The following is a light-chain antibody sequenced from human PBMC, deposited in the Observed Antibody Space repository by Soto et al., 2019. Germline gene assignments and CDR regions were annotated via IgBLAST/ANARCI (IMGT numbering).Light chain of an antibody. CDR1: SSDVGGYNY. J-gene: IGLJ1*01. Sequence: QSALTQPPSASGSPGQSVTISCTGTSSDVGGYNYVSWYQQHPGKVPKLMVYEVNKRPSGVPDRFSGSKSGNTASLTVAGLQDEDDADYYCTSYAGGNNVFGTGTKLTVL. V-gene: IGLV2-8*01. CDR2: EVN. CDR3: TSYAGGNNV.